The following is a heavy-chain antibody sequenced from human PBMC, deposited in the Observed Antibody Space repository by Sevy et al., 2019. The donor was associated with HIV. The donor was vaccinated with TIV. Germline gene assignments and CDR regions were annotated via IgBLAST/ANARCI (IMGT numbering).Heavy chain of an antibody. V-gene: IGHV3-48*03. D-gene: IGHD4-17*01. J-gene: IGHJ4*02. CDR2: ISNSGNTI. CDR1: GFTFSTYE. Sequence: GGSLRLSCTASGFTFSTYEMNWVRQAPGKGLEWVSYISNSGNTIYYSDSVKGRFTITRDNAKNPLYLQMNRLRAADTAVYYCARDLPPSATTVAHFDYWGQGTLVTVSS. CDR3: ARDLPPSATTVAHFDY.